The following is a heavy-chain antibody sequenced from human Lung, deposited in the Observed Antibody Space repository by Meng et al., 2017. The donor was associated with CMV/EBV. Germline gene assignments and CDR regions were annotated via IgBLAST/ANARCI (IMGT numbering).Heavy chain of an antibody. J-gene: IGHJ4*02. D-gene: IGHD6-6*01. CDR2: ISHTGQAL. CDR3: AREGRKAADI. Sequence: GGSLRLXCAASGFTFSDYFMTWIRQAPGKGLEWLSYISHTGQALYYADSVKGRFTMSRDNARKSLYLQMNSLRAEDTAIYYCAREGRKAADIWGQGTRVTVSS. CDR1: GFTFSDYF. V-gene: IGHV3-11*01.